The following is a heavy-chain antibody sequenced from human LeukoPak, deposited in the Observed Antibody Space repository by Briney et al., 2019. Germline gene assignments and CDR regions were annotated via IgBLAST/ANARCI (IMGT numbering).Heavy chain of an antibody. CDR2: INSDASVT. Sequence: GGSLRLSCAASGFTFSNYWMHWVRQTPGKGLVWVSRINSDASVTTYADSVKGRFTISRDNSKNTLYLQMNSLRAEDTAVYYCAKRTHSLSPPGYSYGSRYYFDYWGQATLVTVSS. D-gene: IGHD5-18*01. CDR3: AKRTHSLSPPGYSYGSRYYFDY. J-gene: IGHJ4*02. V-gene: IGHV3-74*01. CDR1: GFTFSNYW.